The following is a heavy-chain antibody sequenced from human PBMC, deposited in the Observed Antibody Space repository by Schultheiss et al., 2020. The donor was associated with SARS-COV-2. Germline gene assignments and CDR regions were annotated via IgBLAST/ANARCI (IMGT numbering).Heavy chain of an antibody. Sequence: GGSLRLSCAASGFTFSSYAMHWVRQAPGKGLEWVAVISYDGSNKYYADSVKGRFTISRDNSKNTLYLQMNSLRAEDTAVYYCARAGGDAGSSEFDPWGQGTLVTVSS. D-gene: IGHD6-6*01. CDR1: GFTFSSYA. CDR3: ARAGGDAGSSEFDP. V-gene: IGHV3-30-3*01. J-gene: IGHJ5*02. CDR2: ISYDGSNK.